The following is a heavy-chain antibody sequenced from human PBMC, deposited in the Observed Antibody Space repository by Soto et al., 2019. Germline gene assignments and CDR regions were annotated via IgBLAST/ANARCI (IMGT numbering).Heavy chain of an antibody. CDR3: AREGGYCSGGSCYVIDY. V-gene: IGHV1-69*08. D-gene: IGHD2-15*01. CDR1: GGTFSSYT. Sequence: QVQLVQSGAEVKKPGSSVKVSCKASGGTFSSYTISWVRQAPGQGLEWMGRIIPILGIANYAQKFQGRVTITADKSTSKAYMELSSLRSEDTAVYYCAREGGYCSGGSCYVIDYWGQGTLVTVSS. J-gene: IGHJ4*02. CDR2: IIPILGIA.